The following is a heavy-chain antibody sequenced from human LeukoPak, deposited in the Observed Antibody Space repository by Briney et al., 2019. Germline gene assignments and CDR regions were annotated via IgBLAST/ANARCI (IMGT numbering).Heavy chain of an antibody. D-gene: IGHD3-3*01. CDR2: ISGSGGST. J-gene: IGHJ2*01. CDR1: GFTFSSYA. Sequence: GGSLRLSCAASGFTFSSYAMSWVRQAPGKGLEWVSAISGSGGSTNYADSVTGRFTISRGNSNNTLYLQMNSLRADDTAVYYCAKDGLRFLEWYLGYFDLWGRGTLVTVSS. V-gene: IGHV3-23*01. CDR3: AKDGLRFLEWYLGYFDL.